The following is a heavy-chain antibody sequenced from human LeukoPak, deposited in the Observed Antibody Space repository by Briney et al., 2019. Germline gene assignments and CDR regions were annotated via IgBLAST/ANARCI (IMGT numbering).Heavy chain of an antibody. V-gene: IGHV4-59*11. CDR3: ARDPTTVTKGFDV. J-gene: IGHJ3*01. CDR1: GASISSHY. CDR2: IYYTGST. D-gene: IGHD4-17*01. Sequence: KASETLSLTCTVSGASISSHYWSWIRQPPGKGLEWIGYIYYTGSTNYNPSLKSRVTISVDTSKNQFSLRLSSVTAADTAVYYCARDPTTVTKGFDVWGQGTMVTVSS.